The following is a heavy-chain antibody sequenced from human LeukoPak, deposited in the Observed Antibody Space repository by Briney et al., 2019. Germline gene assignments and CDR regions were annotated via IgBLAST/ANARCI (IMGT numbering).Heavy chain of an antibody. CDR2: INHSASP. CDR1: GFTVCSIY. D-gene: IGHD3-3*01. Sequence: GSLRLSCAASGFTVCSIYMSWIRQPSGKGLEWIGEINHSASPNNNPSLKSRVSISFDTSKNQFSLKLTSVTAADTAVYYCGSRRTAMFGVIKGPIDYWGQGTLVTVSS. CDR3: GSRRTAMFGVIKGPIDY. J-gene: IGHJ4*02. V-gene: IGHV4-34*01.